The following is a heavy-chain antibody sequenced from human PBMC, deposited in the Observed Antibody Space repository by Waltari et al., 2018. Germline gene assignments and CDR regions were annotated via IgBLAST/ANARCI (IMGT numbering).Heavy chain of an antibody. V-gene: IGHV5-51*01. CDR3: ARHHILTEGVGDY. CDR2: ICLGDSEA. J-gene: IGHJ4*02. CDR1: GYSFTSYW. D-gene: IGHD3-9*01. Sequence: EVQLVQSGAEVKKPGESLKISCKGSGYSFTSYWIGWVRQMPGKGLEWMGIICLGDSEARSSPSFQGQFTISADKSISTAYRQWSSLKASDTAMYYCARHHILTEGVGDYWGQGTLVTVSS.